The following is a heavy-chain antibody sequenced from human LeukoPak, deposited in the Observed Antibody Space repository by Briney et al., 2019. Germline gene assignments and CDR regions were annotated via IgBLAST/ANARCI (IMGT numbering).Heavy chain of an antibody. D-gene: IGHD4-17*01. CDR1: QFTFSTYW. CDR3: AKVVGGYDNDYGDYSLDY. Sequence: PGGSLRLSCAASQFTFSTYWMTWVRQAPGKGLEWVADIKQDGSEKYYVNSVRGRFTISRQNSKNSLFLQMNSLRAEDTAVYYCAKVVGGYDNDYGDYSLDYWGQGTLVTVSS. J-gene: IGHJ4*02. V-gene: IGHV3-7*03. CDR2: IKQDGSEK.